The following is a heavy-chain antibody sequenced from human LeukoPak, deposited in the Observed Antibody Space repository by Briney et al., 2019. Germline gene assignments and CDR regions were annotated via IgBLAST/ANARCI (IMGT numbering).Heavy chain of an antibody. V-gene: IGHV3-30*04. CDR3: ARDAIVVVPAATPVLAARGRVFDY. J-gene: IGHJ4*02. D-gene: IGHD2-2*01. Sequence: SGGSLRLSCAASGFTFSSYVMHWVRQAPGKGLEWVAVISYDGSNKYYADSVKGRFTIARDNSKTTLYLQMNSLRAEGTAVYYCARDAIVVVPAATPVLAARGRVFDYWGQGTLVTVSS. CDR2: ISYDGSNK. CDR1: GFTFSSYV.